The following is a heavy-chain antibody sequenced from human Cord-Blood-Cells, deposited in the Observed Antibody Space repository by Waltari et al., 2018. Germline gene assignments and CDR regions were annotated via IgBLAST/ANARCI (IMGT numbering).Heavy chain of an antibody. Sequence: QLQLQESGPGLVKPSETLSLTCTVSGGSISSSSYYWGWIRQPPGKGLEWIGSSYYSGSPYYNPALKSRVTISVDTSKNQFSLKLSSVTAADTAVYYCARTQDIVVVPAAHWFDPWGQGTLVTVSS. CDR3: ARTQDIVVVPAAHWFDP. D-gene: IGHD2-2*01. V-gene: IGHV4-39*01. CDR2: SYYSGSP. CDR1: GGSISSSSYY. J-gene: IGHJ5*02.